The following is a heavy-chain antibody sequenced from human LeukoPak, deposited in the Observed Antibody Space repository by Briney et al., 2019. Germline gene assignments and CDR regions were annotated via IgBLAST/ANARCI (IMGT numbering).Heavy chain of an antibody. CDR2: IYSGGST. J-gene: IGHJ4*02. V-gene: IGHV3-53*04. CDR1: GFTVSSNF. CDR3: ARLYGTFLEWSPYFDY. Sequence: GGSLRLSCAASGFTVSSNFMSWVRQAPGKGLEWGSVIYSGGSTYYADSVKGGFTISRHNSKSTLYLQMNSLRAEDTAVYYCARLYGTFLEWSPYFDYWGQGTLVTVSS. D-gene: IGHD3-3*02.